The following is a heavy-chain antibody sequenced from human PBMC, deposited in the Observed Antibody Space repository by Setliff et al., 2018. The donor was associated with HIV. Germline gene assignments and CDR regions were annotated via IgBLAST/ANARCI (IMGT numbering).Heavy chain of an antibody. CDR2: VYTTGNT. CDR1: GASFSNYH. V-gene: IGHV4-4*07. CDR3: ARDCRVGWVFTYGMDV. Sequence: SETLSLTCTVSGASFSNYHWTWIRQPAGKGLEWIGYVYTTGNTKYHPSLKSRVTMSVDTSKNQFSLKLTSVTAADTAVYYCARDCRVGWVFTYGMDVWGQGTLVTVSS. J-gene: IGHJ6*02. D-gene: IGHD6-13*01.